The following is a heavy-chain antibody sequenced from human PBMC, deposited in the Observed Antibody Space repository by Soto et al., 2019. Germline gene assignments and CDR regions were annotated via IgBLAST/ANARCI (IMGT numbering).Heavy chain of an antibody. CDR1: GGSISSYY. J-gene: IGHJ5*02. Sequence: SETLSLTCTVSGGSISSYYWSWIRQPPGKXLEWIGYIYYSGSTNYNPSLKSRVTISVDTSKNQFSLKLSSVTAADTAVYYCAREVNYDILTGYFRSYNWFDPWGQGTLVTVSS. CDR3: AREVNYDILTGYFRSYNWFDP. D-gene: IGHD3-9*01. V-gene: IGHV4-59*01. CDR2: IYYSGST.